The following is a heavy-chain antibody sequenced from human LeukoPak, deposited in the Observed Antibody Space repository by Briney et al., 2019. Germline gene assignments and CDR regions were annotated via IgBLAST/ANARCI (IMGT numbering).Heavy chain of an antibody. Sequence: SETLSLTCTVSGGSISSRNYYWGWIRQPPGKGLEWIASIDYSGSTYYNPSLKSRVTISVDKNQFSLKLSSVTAADTAVYYCARLGYCSGGNCFRYYFDYWGQGILVTVSS. CDR3: ARLGYCSGGNCFRYYFDY. CDR2: IDYSGST. CDR1: GGSISSRNYY. D-gene: IGHD2-15*01. J-gene: IGHJ4*02. V-gene: IGHV4-39*01.